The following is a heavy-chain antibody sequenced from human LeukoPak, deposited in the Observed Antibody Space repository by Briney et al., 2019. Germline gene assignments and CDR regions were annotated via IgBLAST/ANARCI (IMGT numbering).Heavy chain of an antibody. CDR3: ARVPYSSSSFDYYYYGMDV. CDR1: GFTFSSYA. Sequence: GGSLRLSCAASGFTFSSYAMTWVRQAPGKGLEWVSSISSSSSYIYYADSVKGRFTISRDNAKNSLYLQMNSLRAEDTAVYYCARVPYSSSSFDYYYYGMDVWGQGTTVTVSS. V-gene: IGHV3-21*01. D-gene: IGHD6-6*01. J-gene: IGHJ6*02. CDR2: ISSSSSYI.